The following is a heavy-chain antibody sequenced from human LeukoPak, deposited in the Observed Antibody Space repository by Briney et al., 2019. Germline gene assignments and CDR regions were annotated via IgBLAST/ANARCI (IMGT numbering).Heavy chain of an antibody. Sequence: GESLKISCKGPGYSFTSYCIGWGRQMPGKGLEWLRIIYPGESGTDYSPSFQGHVTISANKSISTAYLQWSSLKASDTAMYYCARHDYGDYHLDWYFDLWGRGTLVTVSS. CDR2: IYPGESGT. CDR1: GYSFTSYC. J-gene: IGHJ2*01. V-gene: IGHV5-51*01. CDR3: ARHDYGDYHLDWYFDL. D-gene: IGHD4-17*01.